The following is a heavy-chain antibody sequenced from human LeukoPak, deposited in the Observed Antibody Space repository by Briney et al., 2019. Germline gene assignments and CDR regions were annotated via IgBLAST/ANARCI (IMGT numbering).Heavy chain of an antibody. CDR1: GFTFSSYA. Sequence: GGSLSLSCSASGFTFSSYAMHWVRQAPGKGLEYVSAISSNGGSTYYADSVKGRFTISRDNSKNTLYLQMSSLRAEDTAVYYCVKDREQWLVVYAFDIWGQGTMVTVSS. CDR2: ISSNGGST. V-gene: IGHV3-64D*06. CDR3: VKDREQWLVVYAFDI. D-gene: IGHD6-19*01. J-gene: IGHJ3*02.